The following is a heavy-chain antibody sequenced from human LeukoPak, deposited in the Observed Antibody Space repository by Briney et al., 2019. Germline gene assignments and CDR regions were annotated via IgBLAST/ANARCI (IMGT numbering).Heavy chain of an antibody. CDR3: AKALNSGRYSDFDY. J-gene: IGHJ4*02. CDR2: ISGSGGST. Sequence: GGSLRLSCAASGFTFSSYAMSWVRQAPGKGLEGVSAISGSGGSTYYADSVKGRFTISGDNSKNTLYLQMNSLRAEDTAVYYCAKALNSGRYSDFDYWGQGTLVTVSS. D-gene: IGHD1-26*01. V-gene: IGHV3-23*01. CDR1: GFTFSSYA.